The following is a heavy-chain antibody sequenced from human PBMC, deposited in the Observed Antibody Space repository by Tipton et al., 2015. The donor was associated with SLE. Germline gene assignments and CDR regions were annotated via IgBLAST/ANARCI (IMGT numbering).Heavy chain of an antibody. Sequence: GSLRLSCAASGFTVSSNYMSWVRQAPGKGLEWVSVIYSGGSPYYADSVKGRFTISRDNSKNTLHLQMNSLRAEDTAVYYCARDSRPSYYGMDVWGQGTTVTVSS. CDR3: ARDSRPSYYGMDV. V-gene: IGHV3-66*01. CDR1: GFTVSSNY. CDR2: IYSGGSP. J-gene: IGHJ6*02.